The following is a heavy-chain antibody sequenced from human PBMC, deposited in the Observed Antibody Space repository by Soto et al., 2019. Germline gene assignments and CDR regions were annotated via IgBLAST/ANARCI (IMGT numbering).Heavy chain of an antibody. CDR1: GFTFSSYA. J-gene: IGHJ4*02. CDR3: AKVSSYSSSWYAVVISFDY. Sequence: SLILSCAASGFTFSSYAMSWVRQAPGKGLEWVSAISGSGGSTYYADSVKGRFTISRDNSKNTLYLQMNSLRAEDTAVYYCAKVSSYSSSWYAVVISFDYWGQGPMVTVYS. CDR2: ISGSGGST. D-gene: IGHD6-13*01. V-gene: IGHV3-23*01.